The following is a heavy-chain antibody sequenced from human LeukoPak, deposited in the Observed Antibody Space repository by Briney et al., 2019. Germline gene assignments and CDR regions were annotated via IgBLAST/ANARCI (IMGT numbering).Heavy chain of an antibody. Sequence: PGGSLRLSCAASGFTFSSYAMSWVRQAPGKGLEWVSAISGSGGRTYYADSVKGRFTISRDNSKNTLYLQMNRLRAEDTAVYYCAKAQHCSGGSCYRDWGQGTLVTVSS. CDR1: GFTFSSYA. V-gene: IGHV3-23*01. CDR3: AKAQHCSGGSCYRD. D-gene: IGHD2-15*01. J-gene: IGHJ4*02. CDR2: ISGSGGRT.